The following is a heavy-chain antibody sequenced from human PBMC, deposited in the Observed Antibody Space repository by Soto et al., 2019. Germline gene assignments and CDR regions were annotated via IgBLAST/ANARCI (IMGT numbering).Heavy chain of an antibody. Sequence: ASVKVSCKASGYTFTRYAMHWVRQAPGQRLEWMGWINADNGNTKYSQKFQGRVTITRDTSASTAYMELSSLRSEDTAVYYCARHGSGWDYWGQGTLVTVSS. D-gene: IGHD6-19*01. CDR2: INADNGNT. J-gene: IGHJ4*02. V-gene: IGHV1-3*01. CDR3: ARHGSGWDY. CDR1: GYTFTRYA.